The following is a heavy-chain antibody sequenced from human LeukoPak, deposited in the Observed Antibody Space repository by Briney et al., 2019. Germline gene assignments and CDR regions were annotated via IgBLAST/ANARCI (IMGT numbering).Heavy chain of an antibody. CDR1: GGSISSGGYY. CDR3: ARGGAPLGYCTNGVCSHLASDY. J-gene: IGHJ4*02. D-gene: IGHD2-8*01. Sequence: SQTLSLTCTVSGGSISSGGYYWSWIRQHPGKGLEWIGYIYYSGSTYYNPSLKSRVTISVDTSKNQFSLKLSSVTAADTAVYYCARGGAPLGYCTNGVCSHLASDYWGQGTLVTVSS. CDR2: IYYSGST. V-gene: IGHV4-31*03.